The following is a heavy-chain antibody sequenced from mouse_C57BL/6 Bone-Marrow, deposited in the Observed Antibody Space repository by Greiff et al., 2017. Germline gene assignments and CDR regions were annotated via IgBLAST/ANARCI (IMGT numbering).Heavy chain of an antibody. CDR3: ARGGYYGSTFAY. J-gene: IGHJ3*01. V-gene: IGHV1-54*01. Sequence: QVQLQQSGAELVRPGTSVKVSCKASGYAFTTYLIEWVKQRPGQGLEWIGVINPGSGGTNYNEKFKGKATLTADKSSSTAYMQLSSLTSEDSAVYFCARGGYYGSTFAYWGQGTLVTVSA. CDR1: GYAFTTYL. CDR2: INPGSGGT. D-gene: IGHD1-1*01.